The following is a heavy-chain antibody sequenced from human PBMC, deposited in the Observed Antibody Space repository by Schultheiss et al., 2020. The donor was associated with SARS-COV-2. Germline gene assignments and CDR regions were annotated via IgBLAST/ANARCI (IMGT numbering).Heavy chain of an antibody. CDR2: VYYTGST. D-gene: IGHD2-2*01. CDR1: GGSFSGYY. J-gene: IGHJ6*02. V-gene: IGHV4-59*08. CDR3: ARSSLATFLDYGVDV. Sequence: SETLSLTCAVYGGSFSGYYWSWIRQPPGKGLEWIGYVYYTGSTKYNPSLKSRVTMSLDTSKNQFSLKLTSVTAADTAVYYCARSSLATFLDYGVDVWGQGTTVTVSS.